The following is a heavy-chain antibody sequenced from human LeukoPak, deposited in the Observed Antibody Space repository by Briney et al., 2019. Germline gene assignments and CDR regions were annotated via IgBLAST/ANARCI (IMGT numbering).Heavy chain of an antibody. Sequence: ASVKVSCKASGYTFTSYGISWVRQAPGQGLEWMGWISAYSGNTNYAQKLQGRVTMTTDTSTSTAYMELRSLRPDDTAVYYCARVLARPDDAFDIWGQGTMVTVSS. V-gene: IGHV1-18*01. CDR3: ARVLARPDDAFDI. D-gene: IGHD1-1*01. J-gene: IGHJ3*02. CDR2: ISAYSGNT. CDR1: GYTFTSYG.